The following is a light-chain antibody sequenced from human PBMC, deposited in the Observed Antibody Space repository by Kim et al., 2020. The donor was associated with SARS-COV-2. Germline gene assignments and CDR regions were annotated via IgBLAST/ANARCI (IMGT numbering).Light chain of an antibody. Sequence: GPSFTISCTGTSSDVGAYNYVSWYRQHPGKAPKLIIYDVSKRPSGVPARFSGSKSGNTASLTVSGLQAEDEAYYYCCSYAGSYTLVFGGGTKVTVL. V-gene: IGLV2-11*03. CDR3: CSYAGSYTLV. CDR1: SSDVGAYNY. J-gene: IGLJ3*02. CDR2: DVS.